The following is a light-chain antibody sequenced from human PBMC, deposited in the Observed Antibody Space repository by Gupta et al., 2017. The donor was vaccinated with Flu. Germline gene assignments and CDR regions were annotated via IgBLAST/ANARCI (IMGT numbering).Light chain of an antibody. J-gene: IGLJ2*01. V-gene: IGLV2-14*01. CDR3: SSYTTSSHVL. CDR2: EVS. Sequence: QSALTQPASVSRSPGQSITISCTGTSSDVGALNYVSWYQQHPGKAPKLMIYEVSNRPSGVSNRFSGSKSGNTASLTISGLQAEDESDYYCSSYTTSSHVLFGGGTKLTVL. CDR1: SSDVGALNY.